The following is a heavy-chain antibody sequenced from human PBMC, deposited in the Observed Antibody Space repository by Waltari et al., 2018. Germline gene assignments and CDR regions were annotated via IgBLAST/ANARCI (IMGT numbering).Heavy chain of an antibody. V-gene: IGHV4-31*03. CDR3: ARDKLDIVAHDLGAFDI. CDR1: GGSISSGGYY. J-gene: IGHJ3*02. Sequence: QVQLQESGPGLVKPSQTLSLTCTVSGGSISSGGYYWSWIRQHPGKGLEWIGYIYYSGSTYYNPSLKSRVTISVDTSKNQFSLKLSSVTAADTAVYYCARDKLDIVAHDLGAFDIWGQGTMVTVSS. CDR2: IYYSGST. D-gene: IGHD5-12*01.